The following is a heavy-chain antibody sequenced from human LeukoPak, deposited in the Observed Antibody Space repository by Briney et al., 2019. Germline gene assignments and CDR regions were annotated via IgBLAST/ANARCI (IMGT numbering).Heavy chain of an antibody. J-gene: IGHJ4*02. Sequence: GGSLRLSCAASGFTFSSYSMNWVRQAPGKGLEWVSSISSSSSYIYYADSVKGRFTISRDNAKNSLYLQMGSLRAEDMAVYYCARDSGVDYDILTGYYTGHYYFDYWGQGTLVTVSS. CDR1: GFTFSSYS. V-gene: IGHV3-21*01. CDR3: ARDSGVDYDILTGYYTGHYYFDY. D-gene: IGHD3-9*01. CDR2: ISSSSSYI.